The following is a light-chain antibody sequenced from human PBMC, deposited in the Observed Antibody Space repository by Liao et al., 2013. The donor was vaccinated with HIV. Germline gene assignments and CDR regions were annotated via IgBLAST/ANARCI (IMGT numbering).Light chain of an antibody. CDR2: YDS. Sequence: SYELTQPPSVSVAPGKTARITCGGNNIGIKSVHWYQQKPGQAPVLVIYYDSDRPSGIPERFSGSNSGNTATLTISRVEAGDEADYYCQVWDSSTDHPSVFGGGTKLTVL. CDR1: NIGIKS. V-gene: IGLV3-21*04. CDR3: QVWDSSTDHPSV. J-gene: IGLJ3*02.